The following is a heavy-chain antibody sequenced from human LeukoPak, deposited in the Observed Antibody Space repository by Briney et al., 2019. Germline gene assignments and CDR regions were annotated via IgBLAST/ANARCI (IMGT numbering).Heavy chain of an antibody. CDR2: INPNSGGT. D-gene: IGHD3-10*01. V-gene: IGHV1-2*02. J-gene: IGHJ5*02. CDR3: ASGSPSYYGSGRSWFDP. CDR1: GYTFTGYY. Sequence: ASVKVSCKASGYTFTGYYMHWVRQAPGQGLEWMGWINPNSGGTNYAQKFQGRVTMTRDTSISTAYMELSRLRSEDTAVYYCASGSPSYYGSGRSWFDPWGQGTLVTVSS.